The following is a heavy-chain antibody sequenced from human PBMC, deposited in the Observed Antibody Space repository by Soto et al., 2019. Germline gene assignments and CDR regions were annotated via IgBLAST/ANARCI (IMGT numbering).Heavy chain of an antibody. CDR2: SSWNSGSI. Sequence: EVQLVESGGGLVQPGRSLRLSCAASGFRFDDYAMHWVRQAPGKGLGWVSGSSWNSGSIDYADSVKGRFTISRDNAKTSLYLQMNSLRAEDTALYYCAKGAASAHNWFDPWGQGTLVTVSS. D-gene: IGHD6-13*01. V-gene: IGHV3-9*01. CDR1: GFRFDDYA. J-gene: IGHJ5*02. CDR3: AKGAASAHNWFDP.